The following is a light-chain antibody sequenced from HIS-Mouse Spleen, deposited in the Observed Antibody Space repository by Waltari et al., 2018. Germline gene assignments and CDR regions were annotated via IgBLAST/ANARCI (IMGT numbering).Light chain of an antibody. Sequence: QSALTQPASVSGSPGQSITISCTGTSSDVGGYNYVSWYQQHPGKAPKLMIYDVSNRRSGVSTRFSGSQSGNTASLTISGLQAEDEADYYCSSYTSSSTWVFGGGTKLTVL. CDR1: SSDVGGYNY. J-gene: IGLJ3*02. CDR2: DVS. V-gene: IGLV2-14*03. CDR3: SSYTSSSTWV.